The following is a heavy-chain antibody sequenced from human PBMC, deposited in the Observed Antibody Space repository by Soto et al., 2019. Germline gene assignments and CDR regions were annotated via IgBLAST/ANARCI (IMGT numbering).Heavy chain of an antibody. Sequence: QVQLQQWGAGLLKPSETLSLTCAVYGGSFNGYYWSWIRQSPGKGLEWIGEISHSGSTDYNPSLKSRITISVDTSKNQFSLKLSSVTAADTAVYYCARGYCSGSSCYRRFDPWGQGTLVTVSS. J-gene: IGHJ5*02. V-gene: IGHV4-34*01. CDR2: ISHSGST. CDR3: ARGYCSGSSCYRRFDP. CDR1: GGSFNGYY. D-gene: IGHD2-2*02.